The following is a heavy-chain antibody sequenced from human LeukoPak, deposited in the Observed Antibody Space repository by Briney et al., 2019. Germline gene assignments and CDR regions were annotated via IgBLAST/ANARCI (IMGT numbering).Heavy chain of an antibody. D-gene: IGHD6-6*01. J-gene: IGHJ4*02. CDR1: GGSISSDY. V-gene: IGHV4-4*09. CDR2: IYTSGGI. CDR3: ARLAGSSSSDY. Sequence: SETLSLTCTVSGGSISSDYWSWVRQPPGKGLEWIGYIYTSGGINYNPSLKSRVTISLDMSKNQFSLKLSSVTAADTAVYYCARLAGSSSSDYRGQGTLVTVSS.